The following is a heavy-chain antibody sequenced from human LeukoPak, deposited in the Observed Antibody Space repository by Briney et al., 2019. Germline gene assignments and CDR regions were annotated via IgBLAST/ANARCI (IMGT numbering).Heavy chain of an antibody. CDR3: TRDPSTYYYDSSAVN. J-gene: IGHJ4*02. Sequence: GGSLRLSCAVSGFTFRSYSMNWVRQAPGKGLEWVSYISSTSTTIYYADSVKGRFTISRDNAKNSLYLQMNSLRADDTAVYYCTRDPSTYYYDSSAVNWGQGTLVTVSS. CDR2: ISSTSTTI. V-gene: IGHV3-48*04. D-gene: IGHD3-22*01. CDR1: GFTFRSYS.